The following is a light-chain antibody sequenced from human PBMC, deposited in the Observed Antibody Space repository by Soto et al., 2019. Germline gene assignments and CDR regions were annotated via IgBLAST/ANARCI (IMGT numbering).Light chain of an antibody. CDR3: CSYAGSYSFWV. CDR1: SSDVGDYNY. Sequence: QSALTQPRSVSGSPGQSVTISCTGTSSDVGDYNYVSWYQQHPGKAPKLMIYDVNKRPSGVPDRFSGSKSGNTASLTISGLQAEDEADYYCCSYAGSYSFWVFGGGTKLTVL. J-gene: IGLJ3*02. V-gene: IGLV2-11*01. CDR2: DVN.